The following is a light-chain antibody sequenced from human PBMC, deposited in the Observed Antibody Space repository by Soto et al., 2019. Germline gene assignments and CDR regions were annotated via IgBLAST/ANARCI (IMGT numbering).Light chain of an antibody. V-gene: IGKV4-1*01. CDR2: WAS. CDR1: QSVLYSSNNKNY. Sequence: DIVMTQSPDSLAVSLGERATINCKSSQSVLYSSNNKNYLAWYQQKPGQPPKLLIYWASTRESGVPDRFSGSGSGTDFTLTISSLQAVDVAVYYCQQYYSSPLTFCGGTKVEIK. J-gene: IGKJ4*01. CDR3: QQYYSSPLT.